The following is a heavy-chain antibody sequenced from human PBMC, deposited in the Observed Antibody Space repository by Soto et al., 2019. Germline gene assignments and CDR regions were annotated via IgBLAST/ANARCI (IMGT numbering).Heavy chain of an antibody. Sequence: QVQLSQFGAEVKKPGASVKVSCKASGYSFTNFHIHWVRQAPGQGLEWMGMIDPSGGITRDAQRRQGRITMTRDASTSTVYMELRSLTSEDTAVYYCARDLIGHDNYETIGYYFDHWGQGTLVTVSS. D-gene: IGHD3-22*01. CDR3: ARDLIGHDNYETIGYYFDH. CDR1: GYSFTNFH. J-gene: IGHJ4*02. CDR2: IDPSGGIT. V-gene: IGHV1-46*01.